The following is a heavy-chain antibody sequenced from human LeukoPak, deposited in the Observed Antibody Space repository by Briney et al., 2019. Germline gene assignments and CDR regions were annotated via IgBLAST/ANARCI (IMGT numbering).Heavy chain of an antibody. CDR3: AREDLDGSGSYNWFDP. D-gene: IGHD3-10*01. V-gene: IGHV3-53*01. J-gene: IGHJ5*02. Sequence: GGSLRLSCAASGFTFGSYAMNWVRQAPGKGLEWVSVIYSGGSTYYADSVKGRFTISRDNSKNTLYLQMNSLRAEDTAVYYCAREDLDGSGSYNWFDPWGQGTLVTVSS. CDR2: IYSGGST. CDR1: GFTFGSYA.